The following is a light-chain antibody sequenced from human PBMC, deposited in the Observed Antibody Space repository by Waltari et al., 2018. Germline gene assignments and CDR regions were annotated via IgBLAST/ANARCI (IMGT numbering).Light chain of an antibody. Sequence: QSALTQPASVSGSPGQSNTISCTGTSSDVGSNNLVSWYQPHPGKAPKLMIYEGSKRPSGVSNRFSGSKSGNTASLTISGLQAEDEADYYCCSYAGSSTYVLGTGTKVTVL. CDR1: SSDVGSNNL. V-gene: IGLV2-23*01. CDR3: CSYAGSSTYV. J-gene: IGLJ1*01. CDR2: EGS.